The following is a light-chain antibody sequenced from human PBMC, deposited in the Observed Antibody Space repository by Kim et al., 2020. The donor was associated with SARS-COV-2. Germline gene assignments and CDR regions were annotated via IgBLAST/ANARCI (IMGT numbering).Light chain of an antibody. V-gene: IGLV2-11*01. CDR3: FLVV. CDR1: SSDVGGYNY. J-gene: IGLJ2*01. CDR2: DVS. Sequence: QSALTQPRSVSGSPGQSVTISCTGTSSDVGGYNYVSWYQQHPGKAPKLMIYDVSKRPSGVPDRFSGSKSVNTASLTISGLQAEDEADYYCFLVVFG.